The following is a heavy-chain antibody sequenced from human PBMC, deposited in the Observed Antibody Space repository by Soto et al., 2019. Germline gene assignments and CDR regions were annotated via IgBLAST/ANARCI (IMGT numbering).Heavy chain of an antibody. D-gene: IGHD3-10*01. J-gene: IGHJ5*02. CDR1: GGSISSGGYY. CDR3: ARDRGSDWFGEPNYNWFDP. V-gene: IGHV4-31*03. CDR2: IYYSGST. Sequence: QVQLQESGPGLVKPSQTLSLTCTVSGGSISSGGYYWSWIRQHPGKGLEWIGYIYYSGSTYYNPSLKSRVTISVDTSKNQFSLKLSSVTAADTAVYYCARDRGSDWFGEPNYNWFDPWGQGTLVTVSS.